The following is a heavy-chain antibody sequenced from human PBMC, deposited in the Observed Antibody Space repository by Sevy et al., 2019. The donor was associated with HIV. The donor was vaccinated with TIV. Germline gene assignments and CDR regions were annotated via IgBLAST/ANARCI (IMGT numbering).Heavy chain of an antibody. CDR3: AREGSGYCSSTSCYNAFDI. Sequence: GGSLRLSCAASGFTFSSYSMNWVRQAPGKGLEWVSYISSSSSTIYYAHSVKGRFTISRDNAKNSLYLQMNSLRAEDTAVYYCAREGSGYCSSTSCYNAFDIWGQGTMVTISS. J-gene: IGHJ3*02. V-gene: IGHV3-48*01. CDR1: GFTFSSYS. CDR2: ISSSSSTI. D-gene: IGHD2-2*02.